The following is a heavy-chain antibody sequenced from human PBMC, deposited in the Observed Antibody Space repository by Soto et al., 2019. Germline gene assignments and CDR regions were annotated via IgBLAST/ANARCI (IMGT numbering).Heavy chain of an antibody. CDR2: ISSSSSYI. J-gene: IGHJ3*02. CDR1: GFTFSSYS. CDR3: ARDERAEDAFDI. Sequence: EVQLVESGGGLVKPGGSLRLSCAASGFTFSSYSMNWVRQAPGKGLEWVSSISSSSSYIYYADSVKGRFTISRDNAKNSLYLQMNSLRAEDTAVYSCARDERAEDAFDIWGQGTMVTVSS. V-gene: IGHV3-21*01.